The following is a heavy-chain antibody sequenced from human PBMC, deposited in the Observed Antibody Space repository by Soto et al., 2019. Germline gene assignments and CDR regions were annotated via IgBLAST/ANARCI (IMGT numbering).Heavy chain of an antibody. D-gene: IGHD2-21*02. CDR1: AFSLSTGGVG. V-gene: IGHV2-5*02. Sequence: QITLKESGPTLVKPTQTLTLTCTFSAFSLSTGGVGVGWIRQPPGKALEWLALIYWDDDKRYSPSLRSRLTITKDTSKNXVXLXMXXMDPVETATYYCIQSRCGGDCLQSYASYYYYGMDVWGQGTTVTVSS. CDR3: IQSRCGGDCLQSYASYYYYGMDV. CDR2: IYWDDDK. J-gene: IGHJ6*02.